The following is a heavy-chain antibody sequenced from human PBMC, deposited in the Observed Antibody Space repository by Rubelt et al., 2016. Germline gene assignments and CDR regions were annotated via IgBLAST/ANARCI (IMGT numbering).Heavy chain of an antibody. CDR2: IYDSVST. V-gene: IGHV4-31*04. D-gene: IGHD3-22*01. Sequence: QLRLQESGPGLLKPSETLSLTCTVSGGSVSSGGYYWSWIRQHPGKGLEWIGYIYDSVSTFYNPSLRNRVTMSIDPAKHQFTLMRGSVPAADTAVYYCSAGPDSSGYYGNFDYWGQGTLVTVSS. CDR3: SAGPDSSGYYGNFDY. J-gene: IGHJ4*02. CDR1: GGSVSSGGYY.